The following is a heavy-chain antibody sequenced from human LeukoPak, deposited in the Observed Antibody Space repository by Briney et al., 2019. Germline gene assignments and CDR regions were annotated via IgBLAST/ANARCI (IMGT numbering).Heavy chain of an antibody. J-gene: IGHJ3*02. CDR3: ARRGLTYYYDSSGYFNAFDI. Sequence: PSETLSLTCAVYGGSFSGYYWSWIRQPPGKGLEWIGEINHSGSTNYNPSLKNRVTISVDTSKNQFSLKLSSVTAADTAVYYCARRGLTYYYDSSGYFNAFDIWGQGTMVTVSS. CDR2: INHSGST. V-gene: IGHV4-34*01. D-gene: IGHD3-22*01. CDR1: GGSFSGYY.